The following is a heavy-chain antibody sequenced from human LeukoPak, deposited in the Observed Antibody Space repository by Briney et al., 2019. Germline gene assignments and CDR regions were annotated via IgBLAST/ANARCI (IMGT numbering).Heavy chain of an antibody. CDR2: IYTSGST. V-gene: IGHV4-4*07. D-gene: IGHD3-9*01. Sequence: PSETLSLTCTVSGGSISSYYWSWIRQPAGKGLEWIGRIYTSGSTNYNPSLKSRVTMSVDTSKNQFYLKLSSVTAADTAVYYCAREPHYYDILTGYYYRVWFDPWGQGTLVTVSS. CDR3: AREPHYYDILTGYYYRVWFDP. CDR1: GGSISSYY. J-gene: IGHJ5*02.